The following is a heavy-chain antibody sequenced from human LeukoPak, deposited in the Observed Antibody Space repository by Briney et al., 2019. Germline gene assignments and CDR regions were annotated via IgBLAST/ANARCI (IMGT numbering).Heavy chain of an antibody. J-gene: IGHJ4*02. CDR1: GGSFSGYY. V-gene: IGHV4-34*01. D-gene: IGHD3-22*01. CDR2: INHSGST. Sequence: SETLSLTCAVYGGSFSGYYWSWIRQPPGKGLEWIGEINHSGSTNYDPSLKSRVTISVDKSKNQFSLKLSSVTAADTAVYYCARAELHYYDSSGYYYYFDYWGQGTLVTVSS. CDR3: ARAELHYYDSSGYYYYFDY.